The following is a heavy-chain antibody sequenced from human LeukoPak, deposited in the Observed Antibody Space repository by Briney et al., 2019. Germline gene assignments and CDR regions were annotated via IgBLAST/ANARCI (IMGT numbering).Heavy chain of an antibody. J-gene: IGHJ4*02. CDR1: GFTFNNCA. CDR2: ITDSGGST. V-gene: IGHV3-23*01. Sequence: GGSLRLSCAASGFTFNNCAMNWVRQAPGKGLEWVSTITDSGGSTYYPDSVKGRFTISRDNSKNTLYLQMNSLRVEDTAVYYCAKSYCSGRSCARFDYWGQGTLVIVSS. D-gene: IGHD2-15*01. CDR3: AKSYCSGRSCARFDY.